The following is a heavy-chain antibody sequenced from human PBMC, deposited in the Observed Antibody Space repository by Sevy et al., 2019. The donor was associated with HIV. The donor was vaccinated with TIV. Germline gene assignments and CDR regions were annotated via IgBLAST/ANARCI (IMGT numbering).Heavy chain of an antibody. Sequence: SETLSLTCTVSGGSIRVSYWSWIRQSPEKGLEWIGYISYSGSTNYNPFFNSRVTISLDTSNNRVSLKLSSVTPADTAVYYCVRWTAAEFDYWGQGTLVTVSS. D-gene: IGHD2-2*01. CDR3: VRWTAAEFDY. CDR2: ISYSGST. V-gene: IGHV4-59*11. CDR1: GGSIRVSY. J-gene: IGHJ4*02.